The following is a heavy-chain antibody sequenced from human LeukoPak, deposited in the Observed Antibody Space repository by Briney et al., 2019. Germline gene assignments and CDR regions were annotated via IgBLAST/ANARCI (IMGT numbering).Heavy chain of an antibody. CDR2: IIPIFGTA. J-gene: IGHJ4*02. Sequence: KVSCKASGYTFTSYGISWVRQAPGQGLEWMGGIIPIFGTANYAQKFQGRVTITTDESTSTAYMELSSLRSEDTAVYYCASRGYGRTLDYWGQGTLVTVSS. V-gene: IGHV1-69*05. D-gene: IGHD5-18*01. CDR1: GYTFTSYG. CDR3: ASRGYGRTLDY.